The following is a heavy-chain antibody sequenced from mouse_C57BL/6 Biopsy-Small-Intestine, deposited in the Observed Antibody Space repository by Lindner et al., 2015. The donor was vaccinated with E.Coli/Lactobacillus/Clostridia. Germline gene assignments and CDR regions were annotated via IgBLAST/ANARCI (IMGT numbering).Heavy chain of an antibody. CDR2: INPSSDNT. Sequence: VQLQESGAELAKPGASVKLSCKASGYTFTTYWMHWVKQRPGQGLEWIGYINPSSDNTKYNQKFKDKATSTADKSTSTAYMQLSSLTYEDSAVYYCTRRELGDYYAMDNWGQGTSVTVSS. D-gene: IGHD4-1*01. V-gene: IGHV1-7*01. J-gene: IGHJ4*01. CDR1: GYTFTTYW. CDR3: TRRELGDYYAMDN.